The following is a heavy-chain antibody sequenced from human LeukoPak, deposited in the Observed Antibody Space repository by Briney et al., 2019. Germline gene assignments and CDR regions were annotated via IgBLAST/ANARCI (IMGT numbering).Heavy chain of an antibody. J-gene: IGHJ4*02. CDR1: GFTFSSYA. D-gene: IGHD5-12*01. V-gene: IGHV3-30*04. CDR2: ISYDGSNK. CDR3: ARDSRGYSGYGPLDDY. Sequence: GGSLRLSCAASGFTFSSYAMHWVRQAPGKGLEWVAVISYDGSNKYYADSVKGRFTISRDNSKNTLYLQMNSLRAEDTAVYYCARDSRGYSGYGPLDDYWGQGTLVTVSS.